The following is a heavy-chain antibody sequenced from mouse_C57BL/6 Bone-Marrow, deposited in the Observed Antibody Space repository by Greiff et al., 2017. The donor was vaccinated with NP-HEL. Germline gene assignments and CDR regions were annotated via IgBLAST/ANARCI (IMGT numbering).Heavy chain of an antibody. D-gene: IGHD4-1*01. CDR3: ARWDWYYYDY. J-gene: IGHJ2*01. Sequence: EVKLMESGGGLVKPGGSLKLSCAASGFTFSDYGMHWVRQAPEKGLEWVAYISSGSSTIYYADTVKGRFTISRDNAKNTLFLQMTSLRSEDTAMYYCARWDWYYYDYWGQGTTLTVSS. V-gene: IGHV5-17*01. CDR1: GFTFSDYG. CDR2: ISSGSSTI.